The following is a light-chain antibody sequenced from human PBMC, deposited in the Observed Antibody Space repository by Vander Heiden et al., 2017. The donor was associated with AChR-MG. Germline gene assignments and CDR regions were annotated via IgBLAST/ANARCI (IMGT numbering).Light chain of an antibody. V-gene: IGLV3-19*01. CDR2: GKN. CDR3: NSRDVGV. CDR1: SLRSYY. Sequence: SSELTQDPAVSVALGQTVRITCQGDSLRSYYASWYQQKPGQAPVLVIYGKNNRPSGIPDRFSGSSSGNTASLTITGAQAEDEADYYCNSRDVGVFGTGTKVTVL. J-gene: IGLJ1*01.